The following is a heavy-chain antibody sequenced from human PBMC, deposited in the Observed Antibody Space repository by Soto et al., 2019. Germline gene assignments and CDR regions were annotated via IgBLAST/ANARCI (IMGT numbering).Heavy chain of an antibody. V-gene: IGHV4-59*08. CDR2: ISYSVTT. J-gene: IGHJ4*02. Sequence: PSETLCLTCTVSGDSINNYDWNWVRQAPGKGLEWIGHISYSVTTIYNPSLRGRVSFSIDTSKNQFSLNLRSVTAADTAVYFCARAGNYDVLSGRMYYFDSWGQGTPVTVSS. D-gene: IGHD3-3*01. CDR3: ARAGNYDVLSGRMYYFDS. CDR1: GDSINNYD.